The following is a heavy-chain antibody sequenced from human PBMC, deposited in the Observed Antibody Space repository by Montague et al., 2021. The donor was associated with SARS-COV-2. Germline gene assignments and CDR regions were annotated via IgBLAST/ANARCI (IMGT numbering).Heavy chain of an antibody. V-gene: IGHV3-23*01. CDR2: TSGSGGST. Sequence: SLRLSCAASGFTFSSYAMSWVRQAPGKGLEWVSATSGSGGSTYYADSVKGRFTISRDNSKNTLYLQMNSLRAEDTAVYYCAKDASPFEPAMVTDYYYYGMDVWGQGTTVTVSS. D-gene: IGHD5-18*01. J-gene: IGHJ6*02. CDR3: AKDASPFEPAMVTDYYYYGMDV. CDR1: GFTFSSYA.